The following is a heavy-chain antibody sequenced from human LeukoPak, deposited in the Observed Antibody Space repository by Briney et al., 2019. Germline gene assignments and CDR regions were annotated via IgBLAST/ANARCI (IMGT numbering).Heavy chain of an antibody. V-gene: IGHV3-23*01. Sequence: GSLRLSCAASGFTFSNYAMSWVRQAPGKGLEWVSAISGNGGNTYYADSVKGRFTISRDNSKNTLYLQMNSLRAEDTAVYYCAKDLITIVRGVIISGDYWGQGTLVTVSS. CDR1: GFTFSNYA. J-gene: IGHJ4*02. D-gene: IGHD3-10*01. CDR2: ISGNGGNT. CDR3: AKDLITIVRGVIISGDY.